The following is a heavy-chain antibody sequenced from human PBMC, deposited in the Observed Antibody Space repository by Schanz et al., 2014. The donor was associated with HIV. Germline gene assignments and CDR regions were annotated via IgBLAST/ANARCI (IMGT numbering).Heavy chain of an antibody. CDR2: INDSGDT. CDR3: ARRDSSGYYSFDY. CDR1: GGSISSGGYF. D-gene: IGHD3-22*01. V-gene: IGHV4-31*03. J-gene: IGHJ4*02. Sequence: QVQLQESGPGLVKPSQTLSLTCTVSGGSISSGGYFWSWIRQPPGKGLEWIGEINDSGDTNFNPSLKSRITISVDTSKNQFSLRLSSVTAADTAVYYCARRDSSGYYSFDYWGQGTLVTVSS.